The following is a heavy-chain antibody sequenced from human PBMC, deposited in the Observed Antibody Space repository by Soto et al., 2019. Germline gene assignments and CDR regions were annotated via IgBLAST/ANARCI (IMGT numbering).Heavy chain of an antibody. CDR3: AARLSGSNYGWGSWIDS. J-gene: IGHJ5*01. CDR2: INYSGST. V-gene: IGHV4-39*01. CDR1: GGSISSSTYY. D-gene: IGHD5-18*01. Sequence: QLQLQESGPGLVKPSETLSLTCTVSGGSISSSTYYWGWIRQSPGKGLEWIGSINYSGSTYYNPSLKSRVSMFVNTPNNQFSLKLSSVTAADTAVYYCAARLSGSNYGWGSWIDSWGQGTLVTVSS.